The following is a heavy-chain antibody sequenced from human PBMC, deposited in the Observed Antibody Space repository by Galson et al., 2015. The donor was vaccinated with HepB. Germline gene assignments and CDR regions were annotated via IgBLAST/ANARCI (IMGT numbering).Heavy chain of an antibody. Sequence: SLRLSCAASGFTFSSYAMSWVRQAPGKGLEWVSAISGSGGSTYYADSVKGRFTISRDNSKNTLYLQMNSLRAEDTAVYYCAKDRRSGRWLQFSYYYYGMDVWGQGTTVTVSS. CDR2: ISGSGGST. CDR3: AKDRRSGRWLQFSYYYYGMDV. CDR1: GFTFSSYA. D-gene: IGHD5-24*01. V-gene: IGHV3-23*01. J-gene: IGHJ6*02.